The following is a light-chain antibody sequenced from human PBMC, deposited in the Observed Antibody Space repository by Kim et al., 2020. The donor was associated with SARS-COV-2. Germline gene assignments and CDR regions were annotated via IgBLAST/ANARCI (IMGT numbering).Light chain of an antibody. Sequence: PGGRATLSCRASQSVSSSYLAWYQQKPGQAPRLLIYGASSRATGIPDRFSGSGSGTDFTLTISRLEPEDFAVYYCQQYGSSPYTFGQGTKLEIK. CDR1: QSVSSSY. CDR2: GAS. CDR3: QQYGSSPYT. V-gene: IGKV3-20*01. J-gene: IGKJ2*01.